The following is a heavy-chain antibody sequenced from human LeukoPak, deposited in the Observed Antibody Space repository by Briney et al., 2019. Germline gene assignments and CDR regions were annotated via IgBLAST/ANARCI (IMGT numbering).Heavy chain of an antibody. D-gene: IGHD2-2*01. CDR3: ARFQLSFGVDY. Sequence: SQTLSLTCTVSGGSISSHYWSWIRQPPGKGLEWIGYIYYSGSTNYNPSLKSRVTISVDTSKNQFSLKLSSVTAADTAVYYCARFQLSFGVDYWGQGTLVTVSS. CDR1: GGSISSHY. CDR2: IYYSGST. V-gene: IGHV4-59*11. J-gene: IGHJ4*02.